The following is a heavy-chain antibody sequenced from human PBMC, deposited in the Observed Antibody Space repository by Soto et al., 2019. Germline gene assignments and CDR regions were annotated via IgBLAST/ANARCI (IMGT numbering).Heavy chain of an antibody. D-gene: IGHD3-22*01. CDR2: IDWDDDK. J-gene: IGHJ4*02. CDR3: ARDRHYYDSSGYDY. Sequence: SGPTLVNPTQTLTLTCTFSGFSLSTSGMCVSWIRQPPGKALEWLARIDWDDDKYYSTSLKTRLTISKDTSKNQVVLTMTNMDPVDTATYYCARDRHYYDSSGYDYWGQGTLVTVSS. V-gene: IGHV2-70*11. CDR1: GFSLSTSGMC.